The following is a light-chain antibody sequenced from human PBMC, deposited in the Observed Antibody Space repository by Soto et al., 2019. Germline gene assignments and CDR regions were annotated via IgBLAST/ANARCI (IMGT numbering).Light chain of an antibody. CDR1: QGLSSW. J-gene: IGKJ3*01. CDR2: ATS. V-gene: IGKV1-12*01. Sequence: DIQMTQSPSSVSASVGDTVTITCRASQGLSSWLAWYQQKPGKAPELLIFATSSLQGGVPSRFSGSGSGTDFTLTISSLQPGDFATYYCQHTGVFGPGTKVDI. CDR3: QHTGV.